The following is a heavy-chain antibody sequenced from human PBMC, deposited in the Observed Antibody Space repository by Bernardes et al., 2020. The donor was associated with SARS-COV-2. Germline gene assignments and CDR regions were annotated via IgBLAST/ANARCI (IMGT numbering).Heavy chain of an antibody. V-gene: IGHV4-34*01. CDR2: ITDRGTT. Sequence: SETLSLTCSVSGGAFNNYHWNWIRLSPGKGLEWIGQITDRGTTNYKSSLRDRVSISMDNSKRQFSLHLKSVSAADTGVYFCAGGRDETVMVVVIAWQLSYLDYWGQGTLVTVAS. CDR3: AGGRDETVMVVVIAWQLSYLDY. D-gene: IGHD2-21*01. CDR1: GGAFNNYH. J-gene: IGHJ4*02.